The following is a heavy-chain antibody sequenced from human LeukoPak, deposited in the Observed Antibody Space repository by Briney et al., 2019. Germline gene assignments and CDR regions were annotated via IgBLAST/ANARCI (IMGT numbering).Heavy chain of an antibody. CDR3: ARGGQQFDY. J-gene: IGHJ4*02. Sequence: PSETLSLTCAVSGYSISSGYYWGWIRQPPGKGLEWIGSIYHSGSTYYNPSLKSRVTISVDTSKNQFSLKLSSVTAADTAVYYCARGGQQFDYWGQGTLVIVSS. D-gene: IGHD1/OR15-1a*01. CDR1: GYSISSGYY. CDR2: IYHSGST. V-gene: IGHV4-38-2*01.